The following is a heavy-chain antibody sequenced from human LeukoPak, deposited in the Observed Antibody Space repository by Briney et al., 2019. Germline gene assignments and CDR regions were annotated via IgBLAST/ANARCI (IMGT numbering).Heavy chain of an antibody. CDR1: GGSFSGYY. D-gene: IGHD2-2*01. CDR2: INHSGST. Sequence: SETLSLTCAVYGGSFSGYYWSWIRQPPGKGLEWLGEINHSGSTNYNPSLKSRVTISVDTSKNQFSLKLSSVTAADTAVYYCARGLAPEIVVVPAAMGDYWGQGTLVTVSS. J-gene: IGHJ4*02. V-gene: IGHV4-34*01. CDR3: ARGLAPEIVVVPAAMGDY.